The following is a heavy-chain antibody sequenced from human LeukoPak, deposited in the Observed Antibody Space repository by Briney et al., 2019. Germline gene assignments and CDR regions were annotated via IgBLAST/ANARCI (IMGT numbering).Heavy chain of an antibody. D-gene: IGHD2-21*02. CDR1: GFTFSSYA. J-gene: IGHJ4*02. V-gene: IGHV3-30-3*01. CDR3: AKDPHIVVVTAIPY. CDR2: ISYDGSNK. Sequence: PGRSLRLSCAASGFTFSSYAMHWIRQAPGKGLEWVAVISYDGSNKYYADSVKGRFTISRDNSKNTLYLQMNSLRAEDTAVYYCAKDPHIVVVTAIPYWGQGTLVTVSS.